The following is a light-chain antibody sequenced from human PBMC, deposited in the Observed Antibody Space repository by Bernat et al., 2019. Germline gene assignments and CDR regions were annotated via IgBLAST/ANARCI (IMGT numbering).Light chain of an antibody. V-gene: IGKV1-17*01. CDR1: QDIGND. CDR3: LQHHTYPFT. J-gene: IGKJ3*01. CDR2: TAF. Sequence: DIQMTQSPSSLSASVGDRVTITCRASQDIGNDLGWYQQKPGKAPERLIFTAFTLQSGVPSRFSGRASGAEFTLTISSLQPEDFPTYYCLQHHTYPFTFGPGTKVDIK.